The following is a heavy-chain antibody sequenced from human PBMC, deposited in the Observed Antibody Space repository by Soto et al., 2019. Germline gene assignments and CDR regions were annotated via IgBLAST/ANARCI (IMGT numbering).Heavy chain of an antibody. Sequence: ASVKVSCKATSYTFTSYGISWVRQAPGQGLEWMGWISAYNGNTNYAQKLQGRVTMTTDTSTSTAYMELRSLRSDDTAVYYCARGDSRYYYDSSGYPRPFDYWG. D-gene: IGHD3-22*01. J-gene: IGHJ4*01. CDR1: SYTFTSYG. CDR2: ISAYNGNT. V-gene: IGHV1-18*01. CDR3: ARGDSRYYYDSSGYPRPFDY.